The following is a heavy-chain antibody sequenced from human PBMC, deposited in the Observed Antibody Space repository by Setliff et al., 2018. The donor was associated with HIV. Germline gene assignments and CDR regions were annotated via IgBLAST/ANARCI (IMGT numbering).Heavy chain of an antibody. CDR2: INHAGRT. CDR3: ARCSGRFGAVTWFDP. D-gene: IGHD3-10*02. CDR1: GGSFSDDY. V-gene: IGHV4-34*01. J-gene: IGHJ5*02. Sequence: SETLSLTCAVHGGSFSDDYWSWIRQPPGRGMEWIGEINHAGRTNYNPSLKSRVIMAVDASKSQISLNLTSVTAADTAVYYCARCSGRFGAVTWFDPWGHGMLVTVSS.